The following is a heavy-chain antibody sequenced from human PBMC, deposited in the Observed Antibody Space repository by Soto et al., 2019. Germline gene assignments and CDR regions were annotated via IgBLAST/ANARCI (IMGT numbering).Heavy chain of an antibody. J-gene: IGHJ6*02. V-gene: IGHV5-51*01. Sequence: GESLKISCKGSGYSFTSYWIGWVRQMPGKGLDWMGIIYPGDSDTRYSPSFQGQVTISADKSISTAYLQWSSLKASDTAMYYCARLLNYYDSSITAYYGMEVWGQGTTVTVSS. D-gene: IGHD3-22*01. CDR1: GYSFTSYW. CDR2: IYPGDSDT. CDR3: ARLLNYYDSSITAYYGMEV.